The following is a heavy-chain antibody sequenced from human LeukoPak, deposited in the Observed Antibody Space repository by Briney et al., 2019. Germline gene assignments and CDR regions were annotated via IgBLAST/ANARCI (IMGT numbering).Heavy chain of an antibody. CDR1: GFTFSSYS. J-gene: IGHJ6*02. D-gene: IGHD2-2*01. CDR2: ISSSSSYI. V-gene: IGHV3-21*01. Sequence: GGSLRLSCAASGFTFSSYSMNWVRQAPGKGLEWASSISSSSSYIYYADSVKGRFTISRDNAKNSLYLQMNSLRAEDTAVYYCARDQGCSSTSCYLYYYYYGMDVWGQGTTVTVSS. CDR3: ARDQGCSSTSCYLYYYYYGMDV.